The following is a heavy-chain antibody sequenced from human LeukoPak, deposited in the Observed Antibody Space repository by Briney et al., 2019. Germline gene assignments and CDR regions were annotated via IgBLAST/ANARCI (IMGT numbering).Heavy chain of an antibody. Sequence: ASVKVSCKASGYTFTGYYMHWVRQAPGQGLEWMGWINPNSGGTNYAQKFQGRVTMTRDTSISTAYMELSRLRSDDTAVYHCARGAGLTILTGTTDYWGQGTLVTVSS. J-gene: IGHJ4*02. D-gene: IGHD1-7*01. V-gene: IGHV1-2*02. CDR1: GYTFTGYY. CDR3: ARGAGLTILTGTTDY. CDR2: INPNSGGT.